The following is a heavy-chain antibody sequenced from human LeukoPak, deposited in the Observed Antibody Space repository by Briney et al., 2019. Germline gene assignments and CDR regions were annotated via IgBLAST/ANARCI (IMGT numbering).Heavy chain of an antibody. D-gene: IGHD1-1*01. CDR3: ARKNWNEYYFDY. V-gene: IGHV1-8*01. Sequence: ASVKVSCKASGYTFTRYDINWVRQATGQGLEWMGWINTKSGMTGHAQKFQGRVTMTRDASTSTVYMELSSLRSEDTAVYYCARKNWNEYYFDYWGQGTLVTVSS. J-gene: IGHJ4*02. CDR2: INTKSGMT. CDR1: GYTFTRYD.